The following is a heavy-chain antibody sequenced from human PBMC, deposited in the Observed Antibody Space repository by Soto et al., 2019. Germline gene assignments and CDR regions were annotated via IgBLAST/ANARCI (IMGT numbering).Heavy chain of an antibody. CDR2: VSAYNGYT. CDR1: GFTFSNYG. Sequence: QVQLVQSGAEVKKPGASVKVSCKGSGFTFSNYGFNWVRQAPGQGLEWVGWVSAYNGYTKSAQNFQDRLIMTTDTSTNTAYMELRGLRPADTALYYCARGTSFAVPEGPWGQGTLVTVSS. J-gene: IGHJ4*02. CDR3: ARGTSFAVPEGP. D-gene: IGHD6-19*01. V-gene: IGHV1-18*01.